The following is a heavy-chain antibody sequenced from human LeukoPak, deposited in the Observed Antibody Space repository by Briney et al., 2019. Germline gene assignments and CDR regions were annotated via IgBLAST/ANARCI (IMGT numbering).Heavy chain of an antibody. CDR3: ARGYYDTVTGYYRIFYFDY. CDR1: GSSFTSYW. V-gene: IGHV5-51*01. D-gene: IGHD3-9*01. Sequence: GESLKISCKVSGSSFTSYWNGWVRQMPGKGLEWMGVIYPGDSDTRYSPSFQGQVTISADMSIDTAYLRWSSLKASDSAMYYCARGYYDTVTGYYRIFYFDYWGQGTLVTVSS. J-gene: IGHJ4*02. CDR2: IYPGDSDT.